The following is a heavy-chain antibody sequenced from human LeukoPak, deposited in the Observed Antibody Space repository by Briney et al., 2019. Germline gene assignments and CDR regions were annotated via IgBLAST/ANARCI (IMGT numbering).Heavy chain of an antibody. J-gene: IGHJ4*02. Sequence: SETLSLTCTVSGGSISSFFWSWIRQPPGKGLEWIGYIYYSGSTNYNPSLKSRVTISVDTSKNQFSLKLSSVTAADTAVYYCARGVVVAATPSTIDYWGQGTLVTVSS. V-gene: IGHV4-59*01. CDR3: ARGVVVAATPSTIDY. CDR1: GGSISSFF. CDR2: IYYSGST. D-gene: IGHD2-15*01.